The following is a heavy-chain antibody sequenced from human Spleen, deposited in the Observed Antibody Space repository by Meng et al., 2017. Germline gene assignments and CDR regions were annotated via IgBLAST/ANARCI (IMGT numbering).Heavy chain of an antibody. CDR1: GGSFSDYY. D-gene: IGHD2-2*01. CDR2: INHSGST. CDR3: ARDRLLGYCSSTSCYQPIGYYYYGMDV. J-gene: IGHJ6*02. V-gene: IGHV4-34*01. Sequence: SETLSLTCVVSGGSFSDYYWSWIRQPPGKGLEWIGEINHSGSTNYNPSLESRATISVDTSQNNLSLKLSSVTAADTAVYYCARDRLLGYCSSTSCYQPIGYYYYGMDVWGQGTTVTVSS.